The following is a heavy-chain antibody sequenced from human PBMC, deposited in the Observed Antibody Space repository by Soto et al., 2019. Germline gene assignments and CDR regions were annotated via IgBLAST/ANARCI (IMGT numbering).Heavy chain of an antibody. CDR3: ARAGAALFRGGIGGLDY. CDR1: GGAFNGYY. Sequence: QVHLQQWGAGLLKPSETLSLTCAVNGGAFNGYYWTWIRQPPGKGLEWIGEINHSGGVDYTPSLNNRVTISVDTSKKQFSLTLTSVTAADTAVYYCARAGAALFRGGIGGLDYWGQGTLVTVSS. CDR2: INHSGGV. D-gene: IGHD3-10*01. J-gene: IGHJ4*02. V-gene: IGHV4-34*01.